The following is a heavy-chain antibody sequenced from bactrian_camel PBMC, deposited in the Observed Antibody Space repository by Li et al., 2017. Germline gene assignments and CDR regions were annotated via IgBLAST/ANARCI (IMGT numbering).Heavy chain of an antibody. V-gene: IGHV3S7*01. CDR1: GFTFSSYA. CDR3: VPLIVPRCNY. Sequence: QVQLVESGGGLVQPGGSLRLSCAASGFTFSSYAMTWVRQAPGKGLEWVSSIYKGGTYTYYADSVSGRFTMSRDNAKSAVYLQMDSLKPEDTAVYFCVPLIVPRCNYWSQGTQVTVS. J-gene: IGHJ4*01. CDR2: IYKGGTYT. D-gene: IGHD3*01.